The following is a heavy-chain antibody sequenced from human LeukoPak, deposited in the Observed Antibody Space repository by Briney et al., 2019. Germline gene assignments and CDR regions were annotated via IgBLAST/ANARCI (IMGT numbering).Heavy chain of an antibody. CDR2: INHSGST. CDR1: GGSFSGYY. V-gene: IGHV4-34*01. CDR3: ARGRYSSSPPDY. D-gene: IGHD6-13*01. Sequence: SETLSLTCAVYGGSFSGYYWSWIRQPPGKGLEWIGEINHSGSTNYNPPLKSRVTISVDTSKNQFSLKLSSVTAADTAVYYCARGRYSSSPPDYWGQGTLVTVSS. J-gene: IGHJ4*02.